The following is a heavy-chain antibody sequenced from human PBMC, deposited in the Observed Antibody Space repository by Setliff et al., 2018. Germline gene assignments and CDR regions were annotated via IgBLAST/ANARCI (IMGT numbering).Heavy chain of an antibody. J-gene: IGHJ5*02. CDR3: ARAGNIYYDFRTGLGGP. CDR2: INGDGRST. Sequence: PGGSLRLSCTTSGFILSTYWMHWVRQAPGKGLVWVSRINGDGRSTDYADSLKGRFTISRDNANNMIYLQMNNVRPDDTAVYYCARAGNIYYDFRTGLGGPWGQGTRVTVSS. D-gene: IGHD3-3*01. CDR1: GFILSTYW. V-gene: IGHV3-74*01.